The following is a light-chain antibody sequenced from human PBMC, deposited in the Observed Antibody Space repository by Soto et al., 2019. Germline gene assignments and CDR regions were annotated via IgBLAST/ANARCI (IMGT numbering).Light chain of an antibody. CDR3: CSYAGNNIVI. CDR1: SSDVGIYKL. Sequence: QSVLTQPASVSGSPGQSITISCTGSSSDVGIYKLVSWYQQHPGKAPKLMIYEAIKRPSGVSDRFSGSKSGNTASLTISGLQAEDEADYYCCSYAGNNIVIFGGGTKVTVL. CDR2: EAI. V-gene: IGLV2-23*01. J-gene: IGLJ2*01.